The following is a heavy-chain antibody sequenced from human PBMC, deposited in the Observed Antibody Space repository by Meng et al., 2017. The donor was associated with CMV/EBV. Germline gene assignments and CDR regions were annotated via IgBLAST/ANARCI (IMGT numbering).Heavy chain of an antibody. CDR2: ISSSSSTI. CDR3: ARETWQWLVGV. J-gene: IGHJ6*02. CDR1: VFTFIACV. D-gene: IGHD6-19*01. V-gene: IGHV3-48*04. Sequence: GESLKISCAASVFTFIACVIHWVRQAPGKGLEWVSYISSSSSTIYYADSMKGRFTISRDNAKNSLYLQMNSLRAEDTAVYYCARETWQWLVGVWGQGTTVTVSS.